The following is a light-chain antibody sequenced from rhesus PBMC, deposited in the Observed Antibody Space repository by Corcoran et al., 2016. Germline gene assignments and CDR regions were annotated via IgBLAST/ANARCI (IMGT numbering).Light chain of an antibody. J-gene: IGLJ6*01. CDR3: CSYGSGSTFV. Sequence: QSALTQPPSVSKSLGQSVTISCTGTSSDIGGYNDVSWYQQHPGTAPRLLIFDVTKRPSGVSDRLSGSKSGNTASLTISGLQAEDESDYYCCSYGSGSTFVFGSGTKLTVL. CDR2: DVT. CDR1: SSDIGGYND. V-gene: IGLV2S9*01.